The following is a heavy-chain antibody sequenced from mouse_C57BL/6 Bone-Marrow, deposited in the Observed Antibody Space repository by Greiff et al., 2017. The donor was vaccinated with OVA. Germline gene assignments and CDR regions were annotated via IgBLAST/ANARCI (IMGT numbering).Heavy chain of an antibody. V-gene: IGHV1-82*01. Sequence: QVQLKESGPELVKPGASVKISCKASGYAFSSYWMNWVKQRPGKGLEWIGRIYPGDGDTNYNGTFKGKATLTADKSSSTAYMQLSSLTSEDSAVYFCASNRAWCAYWGQGTLVTVSA. D-gene: IGHD4-1*01. CDR2: IYPGDGDT. CDR1: GYAFSSYW. J-gene: IGHJ3*01. CDR3: ASNRAWCAY.